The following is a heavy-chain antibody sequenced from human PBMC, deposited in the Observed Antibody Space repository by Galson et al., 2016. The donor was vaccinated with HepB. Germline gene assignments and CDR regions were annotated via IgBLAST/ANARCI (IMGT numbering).Heavy chain of an antibody. V-gene: IGHV1-24*01. CDR3: ARVTDYGDYDL. D-gene: IGHD4-17*01. CDR2: FDPEDGET. J-gene: IGHJ5*02. CDR1: GYSLTELS. Sequence: SVKVSCKVSGYSLTELSIRWVRQAPGKGLEWLGGFDPEDGETLNTQKLQGRVTMTTDTPTSTAYMELRSLRSDDTAVYFCARVTDYGDYDLLGQGTLVTVSS.